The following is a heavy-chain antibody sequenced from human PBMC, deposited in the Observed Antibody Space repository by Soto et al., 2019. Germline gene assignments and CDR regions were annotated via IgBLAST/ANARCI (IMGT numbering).Heavy chain of an antibody. J-gene: IGHJ4*02. CDR1: GFTFSSHA. Sequence: GGSLRLSCAASGFTFSSHAMHWVRQAPGKGLEHVSAISGNGGSTYYANSVKGRFIISRDNSKNTLYLQMGSLRPEDMAVYYCARESGYYDFLTGYYTHYYFDYWGQGTLVTVSS. V-gene: IGHV3-64*01. CDR3: ARESGYYDFLTGYYTHYYFDY. D-gene: IGHD3-9*01. CDR2: ISGNGGST.